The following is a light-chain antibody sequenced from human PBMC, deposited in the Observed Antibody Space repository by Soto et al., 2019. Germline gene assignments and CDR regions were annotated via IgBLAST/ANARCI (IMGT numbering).Light chain of an antibody. Sequence: EVGLTQSPATLSLSPAERSTLSCSASQSVSSYLAWYQQKFGQAPRLLIYDASNRATGIPARFSGSGSATDFTLTISSLEPEDFAIYYCQQRYNWPLTFGQGTKVDIK. J-gene: IGKJ1*01. V-gene: IGKV3-11*01. CDR2: DAS. CDR3: QQRYNWPLT. CDR1: QSVSSY.